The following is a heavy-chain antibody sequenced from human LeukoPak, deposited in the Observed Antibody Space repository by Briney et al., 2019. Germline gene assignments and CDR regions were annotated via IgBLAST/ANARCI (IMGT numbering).Heavy chain of an antibody. Sequence: GGSLRLSCAASGFTFSSYWMNWARQAPGKGLEWVASINHNGNVSYYVDSVKGRFTISRDNAKNSLYLQMRNLRAEDTAVYSCARGGGLDVWGQGATVTVSS. CDR3: ARGGGLDV. J-gene: IGHJ6*02. CDR2: INHNGNVS. D-gene: IGHD3-16*01. V-gene: IGHV3-7*03. CDR1: GFTFSSYW.